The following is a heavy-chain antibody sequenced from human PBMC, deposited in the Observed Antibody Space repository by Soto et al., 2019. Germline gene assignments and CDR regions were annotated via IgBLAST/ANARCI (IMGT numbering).Heavy chain of an antibody. V-gene: IGHV1-69*13. D-gene: IGHD4-4*01. J-gene: IGHJ5*02. Sequence: SVKVSCKASGGTFSSYAISWVRQAPGQGLEWMGGIIPIFGTANYAQKFQGRVAITADESTSTAYMELSSLRSEDTAVYYCARGGMTTDNWFDPWGQGTLVTVSS. CDR3: ARGGMTTDNWFDP. CDR2: IIPIFGTA. CDR1: GGTFSSYA.